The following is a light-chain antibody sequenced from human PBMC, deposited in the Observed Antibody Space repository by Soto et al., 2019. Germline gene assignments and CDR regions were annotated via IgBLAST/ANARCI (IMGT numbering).Light chain of an antibody. Sequence: AIRMTQSPSSFSASTGDRVTITCRASQSINSYLAWYQQKPGKAPKLLISAASTLQSGVPSRFSGSGSGTDFTLTISCLQSEDFATYYCQQYYSYPYTFGQGTKLEIK. J-gene: IGKJ2*01. CDR1: QSINSY. CDR3: QQYYSYPYT. V-gene: IGKV1-8*01. CDR2: AAS.